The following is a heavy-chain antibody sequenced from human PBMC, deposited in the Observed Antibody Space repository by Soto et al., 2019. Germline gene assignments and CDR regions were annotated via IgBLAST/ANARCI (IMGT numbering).Heavy chain of an antibody. D-gene: IGHD4-17*01. CDR1: GFTFSSYA. V-gene: IGHV3-30-3*01. CDR2: ISYDGSNK. Sequence: QVQLVESGGGVVQPGRSLRLSCAASGFTFSSYAMHWVRQAPGKGLEWVAVISYDGSNKYYADSVEGRFTISRDNSKNTLYLQMNSLRAEDTAVYYCARAPRVHGDYGWFDPWGQGTLVTVSS. J-gene: IGHJ5*02. CDR3: ARAPRVHGDYGWFDP.